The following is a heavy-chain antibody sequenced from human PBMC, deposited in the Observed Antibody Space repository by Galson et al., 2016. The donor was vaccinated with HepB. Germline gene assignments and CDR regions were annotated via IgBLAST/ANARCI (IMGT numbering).Heavy chain of an antibody. CDR3: ARVRVFDFWRGFLPDY. J-gene: IGHJ4*02. D-gene: IGHD3-3*01. CDR2: INHSGGT. Sequence: PPGKGMEWIGEINHSGGTKYSPSLKSRVTISLDTSKKQISLKLSSVTAADAAVYYCARVRVFDFWRGFLPDYWGQGILVTVSS. V-gene: IGHV4-34*01.